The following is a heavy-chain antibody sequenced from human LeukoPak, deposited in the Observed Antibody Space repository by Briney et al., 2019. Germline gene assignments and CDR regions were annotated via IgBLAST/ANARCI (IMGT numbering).Heavy chain of an antibody. Sequence: SETLSLTCTVSGGSISSSSYHWGWIRQPPGKGLEWIGSIYYSGSTYYNPSLKSRVTISVDTSKNQFSLKLSSVTAADTAVYYCAREAHFWSGKKTAENDYWGQGTLVTVSS. D-gene: IGHD3-3*02. CDR3: AREAHFWSGKKTAENDY. J-gene: IGHJ4*02. CDR2: IYYSGST. CDR1: GGSISSSSYH. V-gene: IGHV4-39*07.